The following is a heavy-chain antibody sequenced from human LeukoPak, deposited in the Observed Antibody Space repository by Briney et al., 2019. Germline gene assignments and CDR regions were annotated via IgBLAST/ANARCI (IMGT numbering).Heavy chain of an antibody. V-gene: IGHV1-69*05. Sequence: SVQVSCQASGGTFSSYAISWVRQPPGQGREWMGGIIPIFGTANYAQKFQGRVTITTDESTSTAYMELSSLRSEDTAVYCCARNHYGNNWFDPWGQGTLVTVSS. CDR2: IIPIFGTA. CDR1: GGTFSSYA. CDR3: ARNHYGNNWFDP. D-gene: IGHD4-17*01. J-gene: IGHJ5*02.